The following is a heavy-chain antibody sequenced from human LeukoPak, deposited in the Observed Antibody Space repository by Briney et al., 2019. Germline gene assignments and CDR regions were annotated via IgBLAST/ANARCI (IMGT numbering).Heavy chain of an antibody. CDR2: IIPILGIA. Sequence: GASVKVSCKASVGTLSSYAISWVRQAPGQGLEWMGRIIPILGIANYAQKFQGRVTITADKSKSTAYMELSSLRAEDTAVYYCARGPLLTGLFDYWGQGTLVTVSS. CDR1: VGTLSSYA. D-gene: IGHD1-20*01. J-gene: IGHJ4*02. V-gene: IGHV1-69*04. CDR3: ARGPLLTGLFDY.